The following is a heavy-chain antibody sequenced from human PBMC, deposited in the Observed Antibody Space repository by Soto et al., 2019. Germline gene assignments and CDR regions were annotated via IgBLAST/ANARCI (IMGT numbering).Heavy chain of an antibody. CDR3: ARGTVYYCPNDKCGFFVDH. Sequence: QVQLQESGSGLLKPSQTLSLDCSVSGDSLRRGFHHWRWIRQTPGKGLQLIGYIDTNGDTHYDPSLRNRLNMSIVTTESRFSLKVTSVTAADTAVYYCARGTVYYCPNDKCGFFVDHWGQGALVTVTS. D-gene: IGHD2-8*01. J-gene: IGHJ4*02. CDR2: IDTNGDT. V-gene: IGHV4-31*03. CDR1: GDSLRRGFHH.